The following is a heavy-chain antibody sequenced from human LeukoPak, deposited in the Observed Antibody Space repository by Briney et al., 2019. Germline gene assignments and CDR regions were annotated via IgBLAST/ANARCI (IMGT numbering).Heavy chain of an antibody. CDR2: INHGGST. Sequence: SETLSLTCAVYGGSFSGDFWSWIRQSPGKGLEWIGEINHGGSTTYNPSLQSRVTMSVDTSKNQFSLKLSSVTAADTAVYYCVRGRYSSGWFKDKNWFDPWGQGIPVTVSS. CDR1: GGSFSGDF. J-gene: IGHJ5*02. CDR3: VRGRYSSGWFKDKNWFDP. D-gene: IGHD6-19*01. V-gene: IGHV4-34*01.